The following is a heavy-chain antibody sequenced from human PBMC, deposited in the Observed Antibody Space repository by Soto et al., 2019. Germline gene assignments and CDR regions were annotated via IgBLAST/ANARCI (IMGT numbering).Heavy chain of an antibody. V-gene: IGHV1-18*04. Sequence: ASVKVSCKASGYTFTSYGISWVRQVPGQGLEWMGWISDYHHNTKYAQKFQGRVTMTTDTSTSTAYLELRSLRSDDTAVYYCVRGDFYDRSGHPRSRYYFDFWGPGTLVTVSS. J-gene: IGHJ4*02. CDR3: VRGDFYDRSGHPRSRYYFDF. CDR2: ISDYHHNT. D-gene: IGHD3-22*01. CDR1: GYTFTSYG.